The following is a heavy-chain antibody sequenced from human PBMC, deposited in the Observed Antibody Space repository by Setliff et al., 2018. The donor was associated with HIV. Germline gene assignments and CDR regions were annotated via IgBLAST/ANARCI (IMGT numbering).Heavy chain of an antibody. Sequence: ASVKVSCKASGYTFSSYGISWVRQAPGQGLEWMGWISGFNGKINYAENFQGRVTLTTDSSASTAHMELWSLTSDDTAVYYCARDLGGEHDYADPAYMDVWGKVTTVTVSS. CDR3: ARDLGGEHDYADPAYMDV. J-gene: IGHJ6*03. CDR1: GYTFSSYG. V-gene: IGHV1-18*01. D-gene: IGHD4-17*01. CDR2: ISGFNGKI.